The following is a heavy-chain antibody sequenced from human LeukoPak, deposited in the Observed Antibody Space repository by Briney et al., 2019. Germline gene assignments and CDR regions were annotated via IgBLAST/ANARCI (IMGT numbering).Heavy chain of an antibody. CDR3: ARVRLGYCSGVRCENSWFDP. CDR1: GGSIGDYY. CDR2: LYYSRNT. V-gene: IGHV4-59*01. J-gene: IGHJ5*02. Sequence: SETLSLTCTVSGGSIGDYYWSWIRQPPGKGLEWIGYLYYSRNTNYSPSLKSRVTISADTSKTQVYLKLRSVTAADTAVYYCARVRLGYCSGVRCENSWFDPWGQGTLVTVSS. D-gene: IGHD2-15*01.